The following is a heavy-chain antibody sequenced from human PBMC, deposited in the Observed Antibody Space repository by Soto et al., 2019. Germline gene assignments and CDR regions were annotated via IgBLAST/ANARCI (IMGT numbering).Heavy chain of an antibody. J-gene: IGHJ4*02. CDR1: GFSLSNARMG. CDR2: IFSNDEK. CDR3: ARIVSLDYYDSSGYYYDY. D-gene: IGHD3-22*01. Sequence: QVTLKESGPVLVKPTETLTLTCTVSGFSLSNARMGVSWIRQPPGQALEWLAHIFSNDEKSYSTSLKSRLTISKDTSKSQVVLTMTNMDPVDTATYYCARIVSLDYYDSSGYYYDYWGQGTLVTVSS. V-gene: IGHV2-26*01.